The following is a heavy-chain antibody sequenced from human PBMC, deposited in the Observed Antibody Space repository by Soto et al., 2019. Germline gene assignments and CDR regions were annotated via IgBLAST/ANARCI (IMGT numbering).Heavy chain of an antibody. CDR2: IYSGGST. Sequence: EVQLVESGGGLVQPGGSLRLSCAASGFTVSTKYMSWVRQAPGKGLEWVSVIYSGGSTFYADSVRGRFTISRDNSQNTVNLQMNSLRAEDTAVYYCARDPWAADYCGQGTLVNVSS. V-gene: IGHV3-66*01. CDR3: ARDPWAADY. D-gene: IGHD3-16*01. CDR1: GFTVSTKY. J-gene: IGHJ4*02.